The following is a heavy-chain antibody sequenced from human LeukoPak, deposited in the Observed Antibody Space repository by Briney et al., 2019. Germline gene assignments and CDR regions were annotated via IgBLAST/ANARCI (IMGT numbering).Heavy chain of an antibody. J-gene: IGHJ6*02. CDR1: GFTFYSYG. V-gene: IGHV3-23*05. CDR3: ARGESGWYYYYYGMDV. Sequence: GGSLRLSCAASGFTFYSYGMNWVRQAPGKGLEWVSGINRSGDSTSYADSVKGRFTISRDNSKNTLYLRMNSLRAEDTAVYYCARGESGWYYYYYGMDVWGQGTTVTVSS. CDR2: INRSGDST. D-gene: IGHD6-19*01.